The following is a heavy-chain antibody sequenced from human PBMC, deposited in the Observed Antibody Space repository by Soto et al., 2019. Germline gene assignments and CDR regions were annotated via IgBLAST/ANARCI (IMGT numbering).Heavy chain of an antibody. V-gene: IGHV1-3*01. CDR1: GYTFTRYT. CDR2: INPDNGNT. Sequence: QVQLVQYGAEVKKPGASVKISCKASGYTFTRYTMNLVRQAPGQRLEWMGWINPDNGNTKSSQKFQDRVIITRDTSASTAYMDLSSLRSEDTAVYYCARGIATGQLDPWGQGTLVTVSS. CDR3: ARGIATGQLDP. D-gene: IGHD2-15*01. J-gene: IGHJ5*02.